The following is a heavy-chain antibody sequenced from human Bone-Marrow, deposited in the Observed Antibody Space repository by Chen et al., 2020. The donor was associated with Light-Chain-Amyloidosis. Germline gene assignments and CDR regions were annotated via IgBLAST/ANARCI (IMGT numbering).Heavy chain of an antibody. CDR3: ARGQVPRPLTLRGRIFDS. Sequence: QVRLQQWGAGLLKPSETLSLTCTVYGGSFSGSYWTWIRQSPGKGLEWIGEVFPSGITNYNPSLKSRVTLSLDTSNNQFSLRLNSVTAADTAVYYCARGQVPRPLTLRGRIFDSWGQGTLVTVSS. V-gene: IGHV4-34*01. D-gene: IGHD3-16*01. J-gene: IGHJ4*02. CDR2: VFPSGIT. CDR1: GGSFSGSY.